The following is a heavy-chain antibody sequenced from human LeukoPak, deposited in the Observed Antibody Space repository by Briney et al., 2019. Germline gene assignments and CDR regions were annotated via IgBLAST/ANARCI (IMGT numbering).Heavy chain of an antibody. J-gene: IGHJ5*02. CDR1: GFTFSSYS. D-gene: IGHD3-10*01. CDR2: ISSSSSTI. Sequence: GGSLRLSCAASGFTFSSYSMNWVRQAPGKGLEWVSYISSSSSTIYYADSVKGRFTISRDNAKNSLYLQMNSLRDEDTAVYYCARDDLRGLQLGWFDPWGQGTLVTVSS. CDR3: ARDDLRGLQLGWFDP. V-gene: IGHV3-48*02.